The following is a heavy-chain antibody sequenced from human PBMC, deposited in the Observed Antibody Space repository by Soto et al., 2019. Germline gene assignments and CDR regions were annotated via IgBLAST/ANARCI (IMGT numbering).Heavy chain of an antibody. CDR3: ARDSGRYFDWPQVGYFDY. CDR1: GFTFSSYA. V-gene: IGHV3-30-3*01. Sequence: PGGSLRLSCAASGFTFSSYAMHWVRQAPGKGLEWVAVISYDGSNKYYADSVKGRFTISSDNSKNTLYLQMNSLRAEDTAVYYCARDSGRYFDWPQVGYFDYWGQGTLVTVSS. CDR2: ISYDGSNK. J-gene: IGHJ4*02. D-gene: IGHD3-9*01.